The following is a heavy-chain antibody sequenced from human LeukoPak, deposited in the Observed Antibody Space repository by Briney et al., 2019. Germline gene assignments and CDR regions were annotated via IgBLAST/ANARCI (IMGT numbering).Heavy chain of an antibody. CDR3: AREIGPIQLHLWGSAFDS. CDR2: INPSGGST. CDR1: GYTLTNYY. V-gene: IGHV1-46*01. Sequence: ASVKVSCKASGYTLTNYYIHWVRQAPGQGLEWMGIINPSGGSTSYAQKFQGRVTMTRDTSTSTVYMELSSLRSEDTAVYYCAREIGPIQLHLWGSAFDSWGQGTLVTVSS. J-gene: IGHJ4*02. D-gene: IGHD5-18*01.